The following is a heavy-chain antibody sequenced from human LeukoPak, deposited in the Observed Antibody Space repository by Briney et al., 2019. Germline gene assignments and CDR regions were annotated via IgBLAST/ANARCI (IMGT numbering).Heavy chain of an antibody. CDR2: ISRSDGST. CDR3: AKEQWLVRIDAFDI. J-gene: IGHJ3*02. Sequence: GGSLRLSCAASGFTFSNYAMGWVRQAPGKGLEWVSLISRSDGSTYYADSVKGRFTISRDNSKNTLYLQMNSLRAEDTAVYYCAKEQWLVRIDAFDIWGQGTMVTVSS. V-gene: IGHV3-23*01. D-gene: IGHD6-19*01. CDR1: GFTFSNYA.